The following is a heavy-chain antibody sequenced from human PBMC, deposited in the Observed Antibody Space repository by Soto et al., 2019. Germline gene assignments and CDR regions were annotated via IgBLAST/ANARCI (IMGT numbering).Heavy chain of an antibody. V-gene: IGHV1-24*01. CDR3: ATTLREGITIFGVVIPTPLYYYYGMDV. D-gene: IGHD3-3*01. CDR1: GYTLTDLS. CDR2: IDPDDGET. J-gene: IGHJ6*02. Sequence: ASVKVSCKVSGYTLTDLSMHWVRQAPGKGLEWMGGIDPDDGETIYAQKFQGRVTMTADTSTDTAYMELSSLRSEDTAVYYCATTLREGITIFGVVIPTPLYYYYGMDVWGQGTTVTVSS.